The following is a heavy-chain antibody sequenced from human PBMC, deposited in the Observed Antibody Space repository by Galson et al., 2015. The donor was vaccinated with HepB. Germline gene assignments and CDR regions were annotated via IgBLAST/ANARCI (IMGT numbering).Heavy chain of an antibody. Sequence: SLRLSCAASGFTFSNYWMSWVRQAPGKGLEWVANINQDGSEQYYVDSVKGRFTISRDSAKNSMYLQMNSLRGEDTAVYYCARDRLGDYSMDVWGQGTTVTVSS. CDR3: ARDRLGDYSMDV. J-gene: IGHJ6*02. V-gene: IGHV3-7*01. CDR2: INQDGSEQ. CDR1: GFTFSNYW. D-gene: IGHD3-16*01.